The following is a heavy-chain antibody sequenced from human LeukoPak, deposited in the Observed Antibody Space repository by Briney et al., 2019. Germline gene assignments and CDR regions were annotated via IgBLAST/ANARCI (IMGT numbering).Heavy chain of an antibody. CDR3: ARVGYYGSGSYYMTGQFDP. CDR2: IIPIFGTA. D-gene: IGHD3-10*01. V-gene: IGHV1-69*01. CDR1: GGTFSSYA. J-gene: IGHJ5*02. Sequence: ASVKVSCKASGGTFSSYAISWVRQAPGQGLEWMGGIIPIFGTANYAQKFQGRVTITADESTSTAYMELSSLRSEDTAVYYCARVGYYGSGSYYMTGQFDPWGQGTLVTVSS.